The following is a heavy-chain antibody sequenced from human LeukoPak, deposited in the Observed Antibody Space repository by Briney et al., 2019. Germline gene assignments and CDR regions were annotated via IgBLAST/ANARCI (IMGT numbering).Heavy chain of an antibody. V-gene: IGHV3-53*01. D-gene: IGHD5-24*01. Sequence: GGSLRLSCAASGFTVNNHYVSWVRQAPGKGLEWGSVIYGGGSTYYADSVKGRFTISRDNSKSTVYLQMNSLRAEDAAVYYCARVQRSSNWFDPWGQGTLVTVSS. CDR3: ARVQRSSNWFDP. CDR1: GFTVNNHY. CDR2: IYGGGST. J-gene: IGHJ5*02.